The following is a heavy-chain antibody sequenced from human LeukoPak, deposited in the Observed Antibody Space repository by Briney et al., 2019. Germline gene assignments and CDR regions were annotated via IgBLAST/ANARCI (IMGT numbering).Heavy chain of an antibody. CDR1: GFTFSSYS. Sequence: PGGSLRLSCAASGFTFSSYSMNWVRQAPGKGLEWVSSISSSSSYIYYADSVKGRFTISRDNAKNSLYLQMNSLRAEDTAVYYCASDRRRLLWFGELLHDAFDIWGQGTMVTVSS. CDR2: ISSSSSYI. V-gene: IGHV3-21*01. J-gene: IGHJ3*02. D-gene: IGHD3-10*01. CDR3: ASDRRRLLWFGELLHDAFDI.